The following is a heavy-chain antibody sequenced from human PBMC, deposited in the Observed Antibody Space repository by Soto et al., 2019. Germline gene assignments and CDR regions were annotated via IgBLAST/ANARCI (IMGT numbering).Heavy chain of an antibody. D-gene: IGHD3-16*01. V-gene: IGHV4-31*03. CDR1: GGSISNSANH. Sequence: QVQLQESGPGLVRPSQTLSLSCTVSGGSISNSANHWSWIRQHPGEGLEWIGYIYYSGGTYYSPSLTGRVTMSIDASKNQFSLKLSSVTAAATAVYYCAKGVRGVPNWFDPWGQGTLVTVSS. J-gene: IGHJ5*02. CDR3: AKGVRGVPNWFDP. CDR2: IYYSGGT.